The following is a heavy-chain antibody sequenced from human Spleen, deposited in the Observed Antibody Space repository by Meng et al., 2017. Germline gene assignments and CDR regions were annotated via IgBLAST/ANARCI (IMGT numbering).Heavy chain of an antibody. V-gene: IGHV4-30-4*01. Sequence: QVQLQESGPGLVKPSQTLSLTCTVSGASISNADYYWSWIRQPPGKGLEWIGYIYYSGSTYYNPSLKSRVTISVDTSKNQFSLKLSSVTAADTAVYYCARATLYCSSSSCYGGFDYWGQGTLVTVSS. CDR2: IYYSGST. CDR3: ARATLYCSSSSCYGGFDY. CDR1: GASISNADYY. J-gene: IGHJ4*02. D-gene: IGHD2-2*01.